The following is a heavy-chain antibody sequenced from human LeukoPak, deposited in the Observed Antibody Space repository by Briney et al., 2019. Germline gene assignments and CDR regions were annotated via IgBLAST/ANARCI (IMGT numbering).Heavy chain of an antibody. CDR3: AKSSYYDSSGYYREYYFDF. Sequence: GGSLRLSCAASRFTFSTYGMSWVRQAPGKGLEWVSSISGSGGSTNYADAVKGRFTISRDNSKNTLYLQMNSLRDEDTAVYYCAKSSYYDSSGYYREYYFDFWGQGTLVTVSS. J-gene: IGHJ4*02. CDR2: ISGSGGST. CDR1: RFTFSTYG. V-gene: IGHV3-23*01. D-gene: IGHD3-22*01.